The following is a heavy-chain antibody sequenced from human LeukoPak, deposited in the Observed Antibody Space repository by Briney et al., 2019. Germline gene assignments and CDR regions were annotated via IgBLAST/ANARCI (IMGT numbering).Heavy chain of an antibody. J-gene: IGHJ4*02. CDR1: GFTFSSYG. V-gene: IGHV3-33*01. Sequence: GGSLRLSCAASGFTFSSYGMHWVRQAPGKGLEWVAVIWYDGSNKHYADSVKGRFTISRDNSKNTLYLQMNSLSAEDTAVYYCARDHLPFYDILTGYYPYWGQGALVTVSS. D-gene: IGHD3-9*01. CDR3: ARDHLPFYDILTGYYPY. CDR2: IWYDGSNK.